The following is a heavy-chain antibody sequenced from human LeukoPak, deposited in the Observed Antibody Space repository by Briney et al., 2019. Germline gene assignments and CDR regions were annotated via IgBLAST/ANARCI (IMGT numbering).Heavy chain of an antibody. CDR3: ARDTHYSSSSGYYYYYMNV. J-gene: IGHJ6*03. CDR1: SYSISSGYY. CDR2: IYYSGST. Sequence: PSETLSLTCTVSSYSISSGYYWGWIRQPPGKGLEWIGSIYYSGSTYYNPSLKSRVTISIDTSKNQFSLRLSSVTAADTAVYYCARDTHYSSSSGYYYYYMNVWGKGTTVTVSS. V-gene: IGHV4-38-2*02. D-gene: IGHD6-6*01.